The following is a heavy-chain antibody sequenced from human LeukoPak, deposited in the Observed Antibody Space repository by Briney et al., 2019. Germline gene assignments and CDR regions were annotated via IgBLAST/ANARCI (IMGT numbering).Heavy chain of an antibody. CDR1: GFTFSSYG. D-gene: IGHD2-15*01. Sequence: GRSLRLSCAASGFTFSSYGMHWVRQAPGKGLEWVAVIWYDGSNKYYADSVKGRFTISRDNSKNTLYLQMNSLRAEDTAVYYCARDASFHGGCMSGDAYWGQGTLVTVSS. CDR2: IWYDGSNK. V-gene: IGHV3-33*01. J-gene: IGHJ4*02. CDR3: ARDASFHGGCMSGDAY.